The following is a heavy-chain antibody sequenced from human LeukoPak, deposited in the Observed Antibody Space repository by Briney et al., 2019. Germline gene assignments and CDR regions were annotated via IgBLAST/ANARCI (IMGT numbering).Heavy chain of an antibody. D-gene: IGHD1/OR15-1a*01. CDR1: GGSISSRSYF. V-gene: IGHV4-39*01. CDR3: ARESEHLTWFDP. J-gene: IGHJ5*02. Sequence: SETLSLTCTVSGGSISSRSYFWGWIRQPPGKGLEWIGSIYYSGSTYYNSPLKSLVTISVDTSKSQFSLKLRFVTAADTAVYYCARESEHLTWFDPWGQGTLVTVSS. CDR2: IYYSGST.